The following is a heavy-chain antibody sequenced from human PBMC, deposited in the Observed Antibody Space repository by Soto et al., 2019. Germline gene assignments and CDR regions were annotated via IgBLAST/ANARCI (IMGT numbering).Heavy chain of an antibody. CDR2: ILANGGAT. V-gene: IGHV3-23*01. D-gene: IGHD1-1*01. J-gene: IGHJ3*02. CDR3: AKRSQVFWKQDAFHI. CDR1: GFTFNSYS. Sequence: GGSLRLSCAASGFTFNSYSMSWVRQAPGKGLEWVSHILANGGATSYSDSVKGRFTISRDTSSNTLYLQMNSLGAEDTAVYYCAKRSQVFWKQDAFHIWGQGTMVTVSS.